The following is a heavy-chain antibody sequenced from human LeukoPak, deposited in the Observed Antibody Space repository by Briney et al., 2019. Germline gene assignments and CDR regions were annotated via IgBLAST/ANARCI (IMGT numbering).Heavy chain of an antibody. CDR1: GYTFRSYG. D-gene: IGHD2-2*01. V-gene: IGHV1-18*01. Sequence: GASVKVSCKASGYTFRSYGFSWVRQAPGQGLEWMGWISAYNGNTNYAQKLQGRVTMTTDTSTSTAYMELRSLRSDDTAVYYCAREGYCSSTSCHYFDYWGQGALVTVSS. CDR3: AREGYCSSTSCHYFDY. J-gene: IGHJ4*02. CDR2: ISAYNGNT.